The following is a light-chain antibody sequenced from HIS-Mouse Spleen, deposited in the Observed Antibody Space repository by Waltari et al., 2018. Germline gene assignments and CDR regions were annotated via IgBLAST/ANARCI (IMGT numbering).Light chain of an antibody. CDR1: QSVSSSN. Sequence: EIVLTQSPGTLSLSPGERATLSCRDSQSVSSSNLAWYQQQPGQAPRLLSYVASSRATGIPDRFSGSGSGTDFTLTISRLEPEDFAVYYCQQYGSSPLTFGGGTKVEIK. CDR3: QQYGSSPLT. V-gene: IGKV3-20*01. CDR2: VAS. J-gene: IGKJ4*01.